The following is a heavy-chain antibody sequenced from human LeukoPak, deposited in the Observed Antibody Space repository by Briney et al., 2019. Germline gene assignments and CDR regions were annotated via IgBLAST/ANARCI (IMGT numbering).Heavy chain of an antibody. CDR3: ARGFLPPKAAAVSSDNDAFDI. CDR2: ISSSSSTI. D-gene: IGHD6-13*01. J-gene: IGHJ3*02. V-gene: IGHV3-48*01. CDR1: GFTFSSYS. Sequence: PGVSLRLSCAASGFTFSSYSMNWVRQAPGKGLEWVSYISSSSSTIYYADSVKGRFTISRDNAKNSLYLQMNSLRAEDTAVYYCARGFLPPKAAAVSSDNDAFDIWGQGTMVTVSS.